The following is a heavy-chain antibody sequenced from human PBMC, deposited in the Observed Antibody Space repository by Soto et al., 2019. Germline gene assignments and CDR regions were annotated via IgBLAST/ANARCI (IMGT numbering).Heavy chain of an antibody. V-gene: IGHV3-7*01. CDR1: GIIFNGFG. D-gene: IGHD3-10*01. Sequence: GGSLRLSCAASGIIFNGFGMHWVRQAPGKGLEWVANIKQDGSEKYYVDSVKGRFTISRDNAKNSLYLQMNSLRAEDTAVYYCARDLVAWFGESLFRAFDIWGQGTMVTVSS. CDR2: IKQDGSEK. J-gene: IGHJ3*02. CDR3: ARDLVAWFGESLFRAFDI.